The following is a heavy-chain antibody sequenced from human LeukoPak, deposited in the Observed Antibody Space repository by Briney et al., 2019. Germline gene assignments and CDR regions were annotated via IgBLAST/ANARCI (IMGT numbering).Heavy chain of an antibody. CDR3: AREALFSSESKGGYYYYGMDV. CDR1: GGSISSYY. Sequence: SETLSLTCTVSGGSISSYYWSWIRQPAGKGLEWIGRIYTSGSTNYNPSLKSRVTMSVDTSKNQFSLKLSSVTAADTAVYYCAREALFSSESKGGYYYYGMDVWGQGTTVTVSS. V-gene: IGHV4-4*07. CDR2: IYTSGST. J-gene: IGHJ6*02. D-gene: IGHD3-10*01.